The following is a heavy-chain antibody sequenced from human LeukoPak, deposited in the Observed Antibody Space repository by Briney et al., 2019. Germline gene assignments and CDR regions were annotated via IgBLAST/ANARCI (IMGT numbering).Heavy chain of an antibody. D-gene: IGHD3-3*01. CDR2: ISSSSSYI. V-gene: IGHV3-21*01. J-gene: IGHJ6*02. CDR1: GFTFSSYR. Sequence: GGSLRLSCAASGFTFSSYRMNWVRQAPGKGLEWVSSISSSSSYIYYADSVKGRFTISRDNAKNSLYLQMNSLRAEDTAVYYCARGGYDFWSGRYGMDVWGQGTTVTVSS. CDR3: ARGGYDFWSGRYGMDV.